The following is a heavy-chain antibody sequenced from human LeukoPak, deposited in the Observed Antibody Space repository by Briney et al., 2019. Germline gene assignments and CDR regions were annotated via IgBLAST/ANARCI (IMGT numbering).Heavy chain of an antibody. D-gene: IGHD4-17*01. Sequence: SETLSLTCTVSGGSISSGSYYWSWIRQPAGKGLEWIGRIYTSGSTNYNPSLKSRVTISVDTSKNQFSLKLSSVTAADTAVYYCARDPIYGDLDAFDIWGQGTMVTVSS. CDR3: ARDPIYGDLDAFDI. CDR2: IYTSGST. V-gene: IGHV4-61*02. CDR1: GGSISSGSYY. J-gene: IGHJ3*02.